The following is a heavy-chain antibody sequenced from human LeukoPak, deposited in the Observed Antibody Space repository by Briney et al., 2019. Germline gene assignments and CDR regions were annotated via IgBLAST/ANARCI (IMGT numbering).Heavy chain of an antibody. CDR3: ASRVAATTWDY. V-gene: IGHV3-21*01. J-gene: IGHJ4*02. CDR1: GFDFSDFT. Sequence: GGSLRLSCAGAGFDFSDFTVNWVRQSPERGLEWVSSISRSGRNIYYADSVKGRFTISRDNPKNSFYLQMDRLRGDDTAIYYCASRVAATTWDYWGQGTLVTVSS. D-gene: IGHD1-26*01. CDR2: ISRSGRNI.